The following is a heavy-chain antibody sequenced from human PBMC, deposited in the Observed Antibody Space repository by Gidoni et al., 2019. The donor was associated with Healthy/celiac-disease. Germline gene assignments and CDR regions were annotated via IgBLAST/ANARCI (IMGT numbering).Heavy chain of an antibody. D-gene: IGHD4-4*01. CDR1: GFTFSSYG. Sequence: QVQLVESGGGVVQPGRSLRRSWSASGFTFSSYGMHWVRQAPGKGLEWVAVISYDGSNKYYADSVKGRFTISRDNSKNTLYLQMNSLRAEDTAVYYCAKGNPFDYWGQGTLVTVSS. CDR3: AKGNPFDY. CDR2: ISYDGSNK. J-gene: IGHJ4*02. V-gene: IGHV3-30*18.